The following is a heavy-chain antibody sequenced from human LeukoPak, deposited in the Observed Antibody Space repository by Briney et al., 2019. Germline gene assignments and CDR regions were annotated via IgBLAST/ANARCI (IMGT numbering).Heavy chain of an antibody. J-gene: IGHJ4*02. CDR1: GFTFSGSA. CDR3: TTSFTERVGATPGRY. CDR2: IRSKANSYAT. V-gene: IGHV3-73*01. Sequence: AGGSLRLSCAASGFTFSGSAMHWVRQASGKGLEWVGRIRSKANSYATAYAASVKGRFTISRDDSKNTAYLQMNSLKTEGTAVYYCTTSFTERVGATPGRYWGQGTLVTVSS. D-gene: IGHD1-26*01.